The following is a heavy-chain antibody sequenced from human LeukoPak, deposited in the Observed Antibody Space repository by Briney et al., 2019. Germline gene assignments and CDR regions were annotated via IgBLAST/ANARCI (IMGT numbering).Heavy chain of an antibody. J-gene: IGHJ4*02. CDR1: GYTCTSYY. CDR3: AREARVVPAAILNY. D-gene: IGHD2-2*02. Sequence: ASVKVSCKASGYTCTSYYIHWVRQAPGQGLEWMGIINPSGGSTTYAQKFQGRVTMTRDTSTSTVYMELSSLRSEDTAVYYCAREARVVPAAILNYWGQGTLVTVSS. V-gene: IGHV1-46*01. CDR2: INPSGGST.